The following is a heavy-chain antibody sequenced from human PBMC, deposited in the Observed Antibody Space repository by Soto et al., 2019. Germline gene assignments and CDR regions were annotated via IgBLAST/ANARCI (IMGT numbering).Heavy chain of an antibody. V-gene: IGHV3-33*01. D-gene: IGHD3-22*01. Sequence: LRLSCAASGFTFSNYGIHWVRQAPGKGLEWVAVIWYDGSKEDYADSVKGRFTISRDNSKNILYLHMNSLRADDTAIYYCARARAYYYDSPDYWGQGTLVTVSS. J-gene: IGHJ4*02. CDR1: GFTFSNYG. CDR2: IWYDGSKE. CDR3: ARARAYYYDSPDY.